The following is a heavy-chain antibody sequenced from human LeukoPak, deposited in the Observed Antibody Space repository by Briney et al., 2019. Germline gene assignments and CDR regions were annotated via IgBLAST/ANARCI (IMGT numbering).Heavy chain of an antibody. D-gene: IGHD6-13*01. CDR2: FYSGGST. Sequence: GGSLRLSCAASGFTDSDNDMSWVRQAPGKGLEWVSVFYSGGSTRYADSVKGRFTISRDNSKNTLYLQLNSLRAEDTAVYFCASSSWSSEYFHSWGHGTLVTVSS. CDR1: GFTDSDND. CDR3: ASSSWSSEYFHS. V-gene: IGHV3-66*01. J-gene: IGHJ1*01.